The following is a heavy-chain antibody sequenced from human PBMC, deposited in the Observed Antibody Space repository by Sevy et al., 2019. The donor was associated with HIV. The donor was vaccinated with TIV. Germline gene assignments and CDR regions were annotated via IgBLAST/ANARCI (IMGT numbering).Heavy chain of an antibody. Sequence: GGSLRLSCTASGFSFSSSWMHWVRQPPGKGPVWVSHINSDGMSTRYADSVQGRFTVSRDNGKNTMYLQMNSLRVDDTAVYYCAKGHRGVTDYWGQGTLVTVSS. D-gene: IGHD3-10*01. CDR2: INSDGMST. J-gene: IGHJ4*02. CDR1: GFSFSSSW. CDR3: AKGHRGVTDY. V-gene: IGHV3-74*01.